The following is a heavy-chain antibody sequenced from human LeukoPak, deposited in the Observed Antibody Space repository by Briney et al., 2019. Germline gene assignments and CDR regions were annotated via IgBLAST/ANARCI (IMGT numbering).Heavy chain of an antibody. CDR2: IIPIFGTA. D-gene: IGHD6-19*01. Sequence: ASVKVSCKASGGTFSSYAISWVRQAPGQGLEWMGGIIPIFGTANYAQKFQGRVTITADKSTSTAYMELSSLRSEDTAVYYCARGFGYSSGWYGRGWFDPWGQGTLVTVSS. V-gene: IGHV1-69*06. CDR3: ARGFGYSSGWYGRGWFDP. J-gene: IGHJ5*02. CDR1: GGTFSSYA.